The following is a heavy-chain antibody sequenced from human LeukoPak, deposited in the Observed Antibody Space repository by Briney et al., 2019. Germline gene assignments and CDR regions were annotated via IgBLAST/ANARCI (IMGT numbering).Heavy chain of an antibody. CDR2: VYYSGST. J-gene: IGHJ4*02. CDR3: ARHADILTGYPFDY. Sequence: SETLSLTCTVSGGSISSYYWSWIRQPPGKELEWIAYVYYSGSTKYNPSLKSRVTISADTTKNQFSLKLSSVTAADTAVYYCARHADILTGYPFDYWGQGTLVTVSS. D-gene: IGHD3-9*01. V-gene: IGHV4-59*08. CDR1: GGSISSYY.